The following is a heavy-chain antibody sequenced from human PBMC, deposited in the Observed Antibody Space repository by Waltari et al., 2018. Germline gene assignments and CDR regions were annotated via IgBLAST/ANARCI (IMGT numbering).Heavy chain of an antibody. Sequence: EVQLLESGGGLVQPGGSLRLSCAASGLCFRNYDMAWVRKSPGKGREWVSGIRNSGGNTYYGDSVKGRFAISRYISRNTLHLQMNGRRAEDTAIYYCTSWLVVAGTGWFDSWGQGTLVTVSS. CDR3: TSWLVVAGTGWFDS. CDR1: GLCFRNYD. V-gene: IGHV3-23*01. D-gene: IGHD2-2*01. J-gene: IGHJ5*01. CDR2: IRNSGGNT.